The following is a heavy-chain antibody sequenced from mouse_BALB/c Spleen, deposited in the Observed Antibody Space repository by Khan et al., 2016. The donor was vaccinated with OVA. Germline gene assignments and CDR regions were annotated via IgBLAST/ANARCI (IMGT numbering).Heavy chain of an antibody. Sequence: EVKLMESGGGLVQPGGSRKLSCAASGFTFSDYGLPWVRQAPGKGPEWVAFISSLAYSIYYADTVTGRFTISRENAKNTLYLEMSSLRSEDTAMYYCARSWAMDYWGQGTSVTVSS. CDR1: GFTFSDYG. J-gene: IGHJ4*01. CDR2: ISSLAYSI. V-gene: IGHV5-15*02. CDR3: ARSWAMDY.